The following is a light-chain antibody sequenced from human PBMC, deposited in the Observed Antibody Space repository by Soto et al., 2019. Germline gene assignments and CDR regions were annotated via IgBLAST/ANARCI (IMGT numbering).Light chain of an antibody. CDR1: QGISSY. J-gene: IGKJ1*01. Sequence: AIRMTQSPSSLSASTGDRVTITCRASQGISSYLAWYQQKPGKAPKLLIYAASTLQSGVPSRFSGSGTGTEFTLTISCLQSEDFATYYCQQYYSNLVTFGQGTKVKIK. CDR2: AAS. CDR3: QQYYSNLVT. V-gene: IGKV1-8*01.